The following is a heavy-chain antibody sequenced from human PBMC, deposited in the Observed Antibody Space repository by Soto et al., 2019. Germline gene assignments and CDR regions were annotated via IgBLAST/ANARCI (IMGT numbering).Heavy chain of an antibody. V-gene: IGHV4-4*08. CDR3: ARMHVEQQLVLDY. J-gene: IGHJ4*02. CDR1: GGSISSYF. Sequence: PSETLSLTCTVSGGSISSYFWSWIRQPPGKGLEWIGYIYSSGSSNYNPSLKSRLTMSVDTSKNQFSLKLSSVTAADTAVYYCARMHVEQQLVLDYWGQGTLVTAPQ. D-gene: IGHD6-13*01. CDR2: IYSSGSS.